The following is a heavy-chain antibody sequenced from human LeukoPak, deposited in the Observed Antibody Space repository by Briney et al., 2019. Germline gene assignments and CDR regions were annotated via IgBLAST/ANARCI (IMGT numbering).Heavy chain of an antibody. CDR3: ARDPQGYYDSSGYY. V-gene: IGHV3-53*01. J-gene: IGHJ4*02. Sequence: GGSLRLSCAASGFTVSSNYMSWVRHAPGKGLEWVSVIYSGGSTYYADSVKGRFTISRDNSKNTLYLQMNSLRAEDTAVYYCARDPQGYYDSSGYYWGQGTLVTVSS. CDR2: IYSGGST. D-gene: IGHD3-22*01. CDR1: GFTVSSNY.